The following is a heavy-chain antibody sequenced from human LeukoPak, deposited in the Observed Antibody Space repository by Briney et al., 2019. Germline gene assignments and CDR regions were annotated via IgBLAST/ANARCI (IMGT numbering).Heavy chain of an antibody. CDR2: INHSGST. Sequence: SETLSLTCAVYGGSFSGYYWSWIRQPPGKGLEWIGEINHSGSTNYNPSLKSRVTISVDTSKNQFSLKLSSVTAADTAVYYCARGYIVGAFNYWGQGTLVTVSS. CDR3: ARGYIVGAFNY. V-gene: IGHV4-34*01. CDR1: GGSFSGYY. D-gene: IGHD1-26*01. J-gene: IGHJ4*02.